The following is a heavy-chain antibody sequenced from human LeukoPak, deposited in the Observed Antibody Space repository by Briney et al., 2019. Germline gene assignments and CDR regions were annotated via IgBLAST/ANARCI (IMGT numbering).Heavy chain of an antibody. CDR3: AKDRGSSWFDY. CDR1: EFSVGSNY. Sequence: GGSLRLSCAASEFSVGSNYMTWVRQAPGKGLEWVSLIYSGGSTYYADSVKGRFTISRDNSKNTLYLQMNSLRAEDTAVYYCAKDRGSSWFDYWGQGTLVTVSS. CDR2: IYSGGST. D-gene: IGHD6-13*01. V-gene: IGHV3-53*01. J-gene: IGHJ4*02.